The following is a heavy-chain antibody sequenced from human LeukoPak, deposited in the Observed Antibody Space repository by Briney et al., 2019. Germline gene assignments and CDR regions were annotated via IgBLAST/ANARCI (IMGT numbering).Heavy chain of an antibody. CDR2: ISSSSSYI. J-gene: IGHJ6*04. V-gene: IGHV3-21*01. CDR1: GFTFSSYS. CDR3: ARDLGRGYDFYYYAMDV. Sequence: GGSLRLSCAASGFTFSSYSMNWVRKAPGKGLEWVSSISSSSSYIYYADSVKGRFTISRDNAKNSLYLQMNSLRAGDTAVYYCARDLGRGYDFYYYAMDVWGKGTTVTVSS. D-gene: IGHD6-25*01.